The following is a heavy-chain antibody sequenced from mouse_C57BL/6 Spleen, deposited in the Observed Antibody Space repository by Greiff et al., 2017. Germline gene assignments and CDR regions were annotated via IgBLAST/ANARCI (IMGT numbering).Heavy chain of an antibody. D-gene: IGHD1-1*01. J-gene: IGHJ2*01. V-gene: IGHV1-82*01. CDR3: ASGDYYYSYFDY. CDR1: GYAFSSSW. CDR2: IYPGDGDT. Sequence: QVQLQQSGPELVKPGASVKISCKASGYAFSSSWMNWVKQRPGKGLEWIGRIYPGDGDTNYNGKFKGKATLTADKSSSTAYMQLSSLTSEDSAVYFCASGDYYYSYFDYWGQGTTLTVSS.